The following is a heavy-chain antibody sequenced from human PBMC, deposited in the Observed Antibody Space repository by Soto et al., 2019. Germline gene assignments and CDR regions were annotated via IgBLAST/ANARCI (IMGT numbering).Heavy chain of an antibody. CDR3: ARDRSTYGDLDY. V-gene: IGHV1-18*01. Sequence: ASVKVSCKASGYTFTSYGISWVRQAPGQGLEWMGWISAYNGNTNYAQKLRGRVTMTTDTSTSTAYMELRSLRSDDTAVYYCARDRSTYGDLDYWGQGTLVTVSS. J-gene: IGHJ4*02. CDR2: ISAYNGNT. CDR1: GYTFTSYG. D-gene: IGHD4-17*01.